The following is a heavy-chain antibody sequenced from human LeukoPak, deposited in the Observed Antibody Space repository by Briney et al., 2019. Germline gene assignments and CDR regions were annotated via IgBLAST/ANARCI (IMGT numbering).Heavy chain of an antibody. Sequence: SETLSLTCTVSGGSISSYYWSWIRQPPGKGLEWIGYIYYSESTNYNPSLKSRVTISVDTSKNQFSLKLSSVTAADTAVYYCARQLYSNSYYFNYWGQGILVTVSS. J-gene: IGHJ4*02. CDR1: GGSISSYY. V-gene: IGHV4-59*08. CDR2: IYYSEST. D-gene: IGHD6-6*01. CDR3: ARQLYSNSYYFNY.